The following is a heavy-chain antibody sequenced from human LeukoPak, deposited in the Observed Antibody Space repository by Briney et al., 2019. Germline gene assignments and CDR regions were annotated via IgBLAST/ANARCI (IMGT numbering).Heavy chain of an antibody. CDR1: GGSISSGSYY. D-gene: IGHD1-26*01. CDR2: IYNSGTT. J-gene: IGHJ4*02. V-gene: IGHV4-39*01. Sequence: SETLSLTCTVSGGSISSGSYYWGWIRQPPGKGLEWIGSIYNSGTTYYSPSLKSRVTISVDTSKNQFSLNLSSVTAADTAVFFCARLGIVGATSPRYYFDYWGQGTLVTVSS. CDR3: ARLGIVGATSPRYYFDY.